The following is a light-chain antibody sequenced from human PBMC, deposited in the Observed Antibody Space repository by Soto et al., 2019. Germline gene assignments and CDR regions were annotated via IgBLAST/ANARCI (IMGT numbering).Light chain of an antibody. CDR3: SSYTSSSTRV. Sequence: QSALTQPASVSGSPGQSITISCAGTSSYVGGYNYVSWYQQHPGKAPKLMIYDVSNRPSGVSNRFSASKSGNTASLTISGLQAEDEADYYCSSYTSSSTRVFGTGTKSPS. J-gene: IGLJ1*01. CDR1: SSYVGGYNY. V-gene: IGLV2-14*03. CDR2: DVS.